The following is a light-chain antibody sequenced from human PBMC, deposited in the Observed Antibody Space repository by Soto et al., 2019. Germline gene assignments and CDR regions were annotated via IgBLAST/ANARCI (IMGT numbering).Light chain of an antibody. J-gene: IGLJ1*01. Sequence: QSVLTQPASVSGSPGQSITISCTGTSSDVGLYDYVSWYQQHPGKAPQLMIYAVSNRPSGVSNRFSASKSGNTASLFISGLQAEDEADYYCSSYTSDSSYVFGSGTKAHRP. CDR1: SSDVGLYDY. CDR2: AVS. V-gene: IGLV2-14*01. CDR3: SSYTSDSSYV.